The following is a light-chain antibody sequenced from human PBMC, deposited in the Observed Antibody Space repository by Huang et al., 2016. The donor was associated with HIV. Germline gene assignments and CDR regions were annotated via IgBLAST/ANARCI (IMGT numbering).Light chain of an antibody. CDR1: QSLLHGNGYNY. CDR3: MQSLQTPGT. CDR2: SGS. Sequence: DIVMIQSPLSLSVTPGAAASISCRSSQSLLHGNGYNYLEWYLQKPGQSPQLLSYSGSDRAPGVPARVSASGSGTDFSLTISSVEAEDIGIYYCMQSLQTPGTFGQGTRLDIK. V-gene: IGKV2-28*01. J-gene: IGKJ5*01.